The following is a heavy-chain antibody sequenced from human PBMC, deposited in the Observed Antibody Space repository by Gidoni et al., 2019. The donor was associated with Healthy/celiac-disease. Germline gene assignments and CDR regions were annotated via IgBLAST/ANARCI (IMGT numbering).Heavy chain of an antibody. J-gene: IGHJ5*02. Sequence: EVQLVESGGGLVQPGGSLRLSCAASGLTASSNYMSWVRQAPGKGLGWVSVIYSGGSTYYADSVKGRFTISRDNSKNTLYLQMNSLRAEDTAVYYCARARGDYDFWSGYSWFDPWGQGTLVTVSS. D-gene: IGHD3-3*01. CDR3: ARARGDYDFWSGYSWFDP. CDR1: GLTASSNY. V-gene: IGHV3-66*02. CDR2: IYSGGST.